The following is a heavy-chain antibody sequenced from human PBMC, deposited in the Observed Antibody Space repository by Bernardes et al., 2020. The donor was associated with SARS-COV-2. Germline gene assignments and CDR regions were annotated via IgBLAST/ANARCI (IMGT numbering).Heavy chain of an antibody. CDR1: GFTFDDFA. V-gene: IGHV3-9*01. Sequence: GGSLRLSCAASGFTFDDFAMHWVRQAPGKGLEWVSGISWNSGSIGYAASVKGRFTISRDNAKNSLYLQMNSLRPDDTALYYCTKDYETGELGIAVEGYCGRGGQGTLVTVSS. CDR2: ISWNSGSI. J-gene: IGHJ4*02. D-gene: IGHD6-19*01. CDR3: TKDYETGELGIAVEGYCGR.